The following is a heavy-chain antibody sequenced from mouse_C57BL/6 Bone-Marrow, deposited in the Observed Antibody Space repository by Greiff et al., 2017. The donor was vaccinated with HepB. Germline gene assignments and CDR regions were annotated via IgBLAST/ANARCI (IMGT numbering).Heavy chain of an antibody. CDR2: ISNGGGST. CDR3: ARRYGNNWYFDV. J-gene: IGHJ1*03. CDR1: GFTFSDYY. D-gene: IGHD2-10*02. V-gene: IGHV5-12*01. Sequence: EVNVVESGGGLVQPGGSLKLSCAASGFTFSDYYMYWVRQTPEKRLEWVAYISNGGGSTYYPDTVKGRFTISRDNAKNTLYLQMSRLKSEDTAMYYCARRYGNNWYFDVWGTGTTVTVSS.